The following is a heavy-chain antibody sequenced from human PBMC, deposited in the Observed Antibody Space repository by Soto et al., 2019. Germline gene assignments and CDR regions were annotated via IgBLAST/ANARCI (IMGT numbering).Heavy chain of an antibody. CDR3: ARTSAAGKYYYGMDV. D-gene: IGHD6-13*01. V-gene: IGHV5-51*01. CDR2: IYPGDSDT. J-gene: IGHJ6*02. CDR1: GYSFTSYW. Sequence: GESLKISCKGSGYSFTSYWIGWVRQMPGKGLEWMGIIYPGDSDTRYSPSFQGQVTISADKSISTAYLQWSSLKASDTATYYCARTSAAGKYYYGMDVWGQGPTVTVSS.